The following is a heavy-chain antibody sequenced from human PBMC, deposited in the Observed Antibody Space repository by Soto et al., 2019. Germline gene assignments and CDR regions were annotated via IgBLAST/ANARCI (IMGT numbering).Heavy chain of an antibody. Sequence: PSETLSLTCAVYGGSFSGYYWSWIRQPPGKGLEWIGEINHSGSTNYNPSLKSRVTISVDTSKNQFSLKLSSVTAADTAVYYCATARPYYFDDWGPGTLVTVSS. CDR2: INHSGST. V-gene: IGHV4-34*01. CDR3: ATARPYYFDD. J-gene: IGHJ4*02. CDR1: GGSFSGYY. D-gene: IGHD6-6*01.